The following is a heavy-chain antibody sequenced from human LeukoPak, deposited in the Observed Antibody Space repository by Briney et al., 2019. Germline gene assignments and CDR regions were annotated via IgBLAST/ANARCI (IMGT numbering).Heavy chain of an antibody. CDR1: GGTFSSYA. CDR2: IIPIFGTA. J-gene: IGHJ4*02. D-gene: IGHD1-1*01. V-gene: IGHV1-69*13. Sequence: SVKVSCKASGGTFSSYAISWVRQAPGQGLEWMGGIIPIFGTANYAHKFQGRLTSTRDESTITAYIEPSSLRAEGTAVYYWASPLEGGDYLGQGTLVTVPS. CDR3: ASPLEGGDY.